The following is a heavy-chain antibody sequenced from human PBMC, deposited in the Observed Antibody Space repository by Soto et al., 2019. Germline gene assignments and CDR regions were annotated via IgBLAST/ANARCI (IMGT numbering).Heavy chain of an antibody. CDR3: ASVSGSYHPFDY. CDR1: GGTFSSYA. CDR2: IIPIFGTA. J-gene: IGHJ4*02. V-gene: IGHV1-69*13. D-gene: IGHD1-26*01. Sequence: SVKVSCKASGGTFSSYAISWVRQAPGQGLEWMGGIIPIFGTANYAQKFQGRVTITADESTSTAYMELSSLRSEDTAVYYCASVSGSYHPFDYWGQGTLVTVSS.